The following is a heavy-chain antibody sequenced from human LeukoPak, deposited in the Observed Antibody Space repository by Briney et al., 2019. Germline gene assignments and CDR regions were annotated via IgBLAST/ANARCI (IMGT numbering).Heavy chain of an antibody. D-gene: IGHD6-6*01. V-gene: IGHV3-23*01. CDR1: GFTFSGYA. CDR2: ITDTGGDT. CDR3: TKGSSSSRPYYFDY. J-gene: IGHJ4*02. Sequence: GGSLRLSCAASGFTFSGYAMSWVRQAPGKGLEWVSAITDTGGDTYHADSVKGRLTISRDNSKGTLYLQMISLRAEDTALYYCTKGSSSSRPYYFDYWGQGTLVTVSS.